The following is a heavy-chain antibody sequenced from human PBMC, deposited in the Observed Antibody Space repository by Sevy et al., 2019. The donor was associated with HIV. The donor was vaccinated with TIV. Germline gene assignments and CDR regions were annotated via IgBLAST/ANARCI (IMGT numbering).Heavy chain of an antibody. Sequence: GGSLRLSCAASGFTFSSYAMSWVRQAPGKGLEWVSSFTGSGTNTFYADSVKGRFTISRDNSKNTLYLQMNSLRAEDTAVYYCAKDSILVAGHFDYWGQGTLPPSPQ. CDR1: GFTFSSYA. J-gene: IGHJ4*02. CDR2: FTGSGTNT. D-gene: IGHD6-19*01. V-gene: IGHV3-23*01. CDR3: AKDSILVAGHFDY.